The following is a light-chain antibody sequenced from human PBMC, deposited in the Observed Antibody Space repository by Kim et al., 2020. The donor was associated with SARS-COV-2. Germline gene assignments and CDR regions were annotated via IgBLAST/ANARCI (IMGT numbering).Light chain of an antibody. CDR1: QSVSSN. CDR2: GAS. CDR3: QRYKNWPPGRT. J-gene: IGKJ1*01. Sequence: EIVMTQSPATLSVSPGERATLSCRASQSVSSNLAWYQQKPGQAPRLLIYGASTRATGIPARFSGSGSGTEFTLTISSLQSEDFAVYYCQRYKNWPPGRTFGQGTKVDIK. V-gene: IGKV3-15*01.